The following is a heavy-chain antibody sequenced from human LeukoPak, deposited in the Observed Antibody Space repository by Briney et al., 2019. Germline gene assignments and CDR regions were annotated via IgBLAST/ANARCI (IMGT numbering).Heavy chain of an antibody. CDR3: ARRRGGDYGMYYYYYMDV. CDR1: GGSISSYY. J-gene: IGHJ6*03. V-gene: IGHV4-59*01. CDR2: IYYSGST. Sequence: KTSETLSLTCTVSGGSISSYYWSWIRQPPGKGREWIGYIYYSGSTNYNPSLKSRVTISVDTSKNQFSLKLSSVTAADTAVYYCARRRGGDYGMYYYYYMDVWGKGTTVTVSS. D-gene: IGHD4-17*01.